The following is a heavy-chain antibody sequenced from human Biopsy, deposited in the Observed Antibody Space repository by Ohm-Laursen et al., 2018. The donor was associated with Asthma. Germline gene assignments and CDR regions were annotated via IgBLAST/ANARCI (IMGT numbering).Heavy chain of an antibody. CDR2: IYSGGGT. CDR3: ARAYGGSFFSGSFDI. V-gene: IGHV3-53*01. J-gene: IGHJ3*02. D-gene: IGHD4-23*01. CDR1: GFTFDDYA. Sequence: GSLRLSCAASGFTFDDYAMHWVRQAPGKGLEWVSVIYSGGGTYYADSVQGRVTISRDNSKNTLSLQMNSLRAEDTAVYYCARAYGGSFFSGSFDIWGQGTMVTVSS.